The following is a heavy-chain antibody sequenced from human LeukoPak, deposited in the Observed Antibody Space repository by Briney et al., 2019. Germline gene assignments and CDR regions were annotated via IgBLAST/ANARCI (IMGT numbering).Heavy chain of an antibody. Sequence: SETLSLTCTVSGGSSNNYYWSWIRQPPGKGLEWIGYIYYSGSTNYNPSLKSRVTISVDTSKNQFSLKLSSVTAADTAVYYCARDHLGSGMVGEFDPWGQGTLVTVSS. J-gene: IGHJ5*02. D-gene: IGHD1-26*01. CDR3: ARDHLGSGMVGEFDP. CDR1: GGSSNNYY. V-gene: IGHV4-59*01. CDR2: IYYSGST.